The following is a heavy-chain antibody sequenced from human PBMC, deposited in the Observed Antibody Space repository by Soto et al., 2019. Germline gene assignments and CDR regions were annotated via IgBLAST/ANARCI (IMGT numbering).Heavy chain of an antibody. CDR3: AKNKWRGYGDSYTFDY. CDR1: GFTFSSYA. V-gene: IGHV3-23*01. D-gene: IGHD4-17*01. CDR2: ISGSGGST. Sequence: GGSLRLSCAASGFTFSSYAMSWVRQAPGKGLEWVSAISGSGGSTYYADSVKGRFTISRDNSKNTLYLQMNSLRAEDTAVYYCAKNKWRGYGDSYTFDYWGQGTLVTVSS. J-gene: IGHJ4*02.